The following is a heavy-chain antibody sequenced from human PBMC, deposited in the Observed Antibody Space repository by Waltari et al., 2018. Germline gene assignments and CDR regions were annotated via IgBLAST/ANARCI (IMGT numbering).Heavy chain of an antibody. Sequence: QVQLQESGPGLVKPSAALSLTCAVYGSSTRSGYYRGWIRQPPGKGLEWIGSIYHSGSTYYNPSLKSRVTISVDTSKNQFSLKLSSVTAADTAVYYCAKVGAGMYAFDIWGQGTMVTVSS. V-gene: IGHV4-38-2*01. CDR2: IYHSGST. CDR3: AKVGAGMYAFDI. CDR1: GSSTRSGYY. J-gene: IGHJ3*02. D-gene: IGHD1-26*01.